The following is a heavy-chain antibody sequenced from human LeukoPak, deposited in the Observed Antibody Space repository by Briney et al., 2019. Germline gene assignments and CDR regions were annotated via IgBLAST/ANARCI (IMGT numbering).Heavy chain of an antibody. CDR1: GYTFTSYD. CDR2: MNPNSGNT. Sequence: ASVNVSCKASGYTFTSYDINWVRQATGQGLEWMGWMNPNSGNTGYAQKFQGRVTMTRNTSISTAYMELSSLRSEDTAVYYCARVLSRRVVRGVEDDYWGQGTLVTVSS. D-gene: IGHD3-10*01. J-gene: IGHJ4*02. V-gene: IGHV1-8*01. CDR3: ARVLSRRVVRGVEDDY.